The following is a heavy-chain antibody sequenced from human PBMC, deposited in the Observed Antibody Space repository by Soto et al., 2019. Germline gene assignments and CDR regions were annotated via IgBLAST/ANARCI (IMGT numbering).Heavy chain of an antibody. CDR2: TYYRSKWYN. J-gene: IGHJ6*02. Sequence: SQTLSLTCAISGDSVSSNSAAWNWIRQSPSRGLEWLGRTYYRSKWYNDYAVSVKSRITINPDTSKTQFSLQLNSVTPEDTAVYYCARGGTMIPLILGYYYGMDVWGQGTTVTVSS. CDR3: ARGGTMIPLILGYYYGMDV. D-gene: IGHD3-22*01. CDR1: GDSVSSNSAA. V-gene: IGHV6-1*01.